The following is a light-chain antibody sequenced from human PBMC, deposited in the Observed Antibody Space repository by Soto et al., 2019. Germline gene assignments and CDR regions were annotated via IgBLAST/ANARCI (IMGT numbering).Light chain of an antibody. CDR2: DVS. CDR3: SSYTSSSTLGV. Sequence: QSALTQPASVSGSPGQSITISCTGTSSDVVGYNYVSWYQQHPGKAPKLMIHDVSNRPSGVSDRFSGSKSGNTASLTISGLQAEDEADDYCSSYTSSSTLGVFGTGTKVTVL. V-gene: IGLV2-14*01. J-gene: IGLJ1*01. CDR1: SSDVVGYNY.